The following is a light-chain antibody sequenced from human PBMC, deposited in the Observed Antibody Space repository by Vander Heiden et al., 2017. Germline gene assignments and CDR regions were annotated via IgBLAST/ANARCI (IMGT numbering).Light chain of an antibody. Sequence: QSVPTQPPSASGTPGQRVTISCSGSSSNIGSNSVSWYQRLPGTAPKLLIYIDNQRPSGVPDRFSGSKSGTSASLAISGLQSEDEAEYFCAAWDDNLNGLYVFGTGTKVTVL. CDR1: SSNIGSNS. V-gene: IGLV1-44*01. CDR3: AAWDDNLNGLYV. CDR2: IDN. J-gene: IGLJ1*01.